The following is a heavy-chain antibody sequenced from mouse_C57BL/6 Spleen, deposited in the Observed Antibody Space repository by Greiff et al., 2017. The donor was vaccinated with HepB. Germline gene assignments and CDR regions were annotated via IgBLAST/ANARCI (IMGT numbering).Heavy chain of an antibody. Sequence: EVQLQQSGAELVRPGASVKLSCTASGFNIKDYYMHWVKQRPEQGLEWIGRIDPEDGDTEYAPKFQGKATMTADTSSNTAYLQLSSLTSEDTAVYCCTTGWDETRAMDYWGQGTSVTVSS. CDR3: TTGWDETRAMDY. D-gene: IGHD4-1*01. J-gene: IGHJ4*01. CDR1: GFNIKDYY. CDR2: IDPEDGDT. V-gene: IGHV14-1*01.